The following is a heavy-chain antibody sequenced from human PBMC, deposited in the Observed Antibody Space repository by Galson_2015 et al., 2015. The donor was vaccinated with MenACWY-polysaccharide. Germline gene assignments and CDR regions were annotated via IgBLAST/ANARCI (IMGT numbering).Heavy chain of an antibody. Sequence: SVKVSCKASGYTFTNYDINWVRLAPGHGLEWMAWMNPKSGYSGYAQKFHGRVTLTKDTSISTAYLELSSLRSEDTAMYYCARTNGDFDFWGQGTLITVSS. CDR3: ARTNGDFDF. J-gene: IGHJ4*02. CDR1: GYTFTNYD. D-gene: IGHD4-17*01. V-gene: IGHV1-8*01. CDR2: MNPKSGYS.